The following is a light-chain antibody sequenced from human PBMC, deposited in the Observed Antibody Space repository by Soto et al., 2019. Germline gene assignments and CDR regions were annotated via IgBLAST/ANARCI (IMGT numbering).Light chain of an antibody. CDR1: SSDVGGYNY. CDR2: DVS. CDR3: SSYTSSSTLGV. V-gene: IGLV2-14*01. J-gene: IGLJ3*02. Sequence: QSALTQPASVSGSPGQSITISCTGTSSDVGGYNYVSWYQQHPGKGPKLMIYDVSNRPSGVSNRFSGSKSGNTASLTISGLQAEDEADYYCSSYTSSSTLGVFGGGTKLTVL.